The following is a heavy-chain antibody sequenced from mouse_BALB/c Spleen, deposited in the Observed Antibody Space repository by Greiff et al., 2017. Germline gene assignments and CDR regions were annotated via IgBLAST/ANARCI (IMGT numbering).Heavy chain of an antibody. Sequence: EVQVVESGGGLVQPGGSLKFSCAASGFTFSSYTMSWVRQTPEKRLEWVAYISNGGGSTYYPDTVKGRFTISRDNAKNTLYLQMSSLKSEDTAMYYCARHVSSYGNYRWYFDVWGAGTTVTVAS. J-gene: IGHJ1*01. CDR3: ARHVSSYGNYRWYFDV. CDR2: ISNGGGST. CDR1: GFTFSSYT. V-gene: IGHV5-12-2*01. D-gene: IGHD2-10*01.